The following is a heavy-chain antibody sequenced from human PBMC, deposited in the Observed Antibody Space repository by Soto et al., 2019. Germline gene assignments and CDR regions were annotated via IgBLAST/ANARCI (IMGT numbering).Heavy chain of an antibody. CDR2: IAYDGSNA. V-gene: IGHV3-30-3*01. CDR3: ARGDREDILVVVGARPGEYGIDI. J-gene: IGHJ6*02. Sequence: QVQLVESGGGVVQPGGSLRLSCAASGFTFRNYAMHWVRQAPGKGLECLAVIAYDGSNAFYRDSVKGRFTMSRDNSMDALYLHIQSVRSEETGVYYCARGDREDILVVVGARPGEYGIDIWGQGTTVTVSS. D-gene: IGHD2-15*01. CDR1: GFTFRNYA.